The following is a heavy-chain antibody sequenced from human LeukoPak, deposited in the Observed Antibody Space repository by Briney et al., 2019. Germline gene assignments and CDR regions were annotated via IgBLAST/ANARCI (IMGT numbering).Heavy chain of an antibody. CDR3: ARRPVEYDL. V-gene: IGHV4-34*01. CDR2: IDHSGNT. CDR1: GGSFSGFY. J-gene: IGHJ2*01. Sequence: PSETLSLTCAVYGGSFSGFYWNWLRQPPGKGLEWIGEIDHSGNTNYNPSLKSRVTISLDTSKDQFSLTLSPVTAADTAVYFCARRPVEYDLWGRGTLVIVSS. D-gene: IGHD2-2*01.